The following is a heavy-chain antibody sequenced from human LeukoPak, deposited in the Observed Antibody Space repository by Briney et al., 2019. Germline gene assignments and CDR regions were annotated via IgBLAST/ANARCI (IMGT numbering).Heavy chain of an antibody. V-gene: IGHV4-39*07. J-gene: IGHJ4*02. D-gene: IGHD1-26*01. CDR1: GGSISSSSYY. CDR2: IYYSGST. CDR3: APRIVGATF. Sequence: PSETLSLTCTVSGGSISSSSYYWGWIRQPPGKGLEWIGSIYYSGSTYYNPSLKSRVTISVDTSKNQFSLKLSSVTAADTAVYYCAPRIVGATFWGQGTLVTVSS.